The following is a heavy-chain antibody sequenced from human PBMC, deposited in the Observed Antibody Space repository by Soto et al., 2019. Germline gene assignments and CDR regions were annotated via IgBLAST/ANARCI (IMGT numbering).Heavy chain of an antibody. D-gene: IGHD6-19*01. CDR3: ARGAGIAVAGTSFDY. J-gene: IGHJ4*02. Sequence: QVQLVESGGGVVQPGRSLRLSCAASGFTFSSYTMHWVRQAPGNGLEWVALISYDGSNKYYADSVKGRFTISRDNSKNTLYLQMNSLRAEDTAVYYCARGAGIAVAGTSFDYWGQGTLVTVSS. CDR1: GFTFSSYT. V-gene: IGHV3-30-3*01. CDR2: ISYDGSNK.